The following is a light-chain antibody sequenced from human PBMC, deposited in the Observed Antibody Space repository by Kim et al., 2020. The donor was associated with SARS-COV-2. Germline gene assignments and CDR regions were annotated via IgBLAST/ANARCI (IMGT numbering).Light chain of an antibody. CDR2: DVT. J-gene: IGLJ1*01. CDR3: GSLTTSNTFV. CDR1: TRDVANYDF. Sequence: GLSVTVSCTGPTRDVANYDFVSWYQHHPGKAPRLMIFDVTKRPSGVSSRFSASKSGITASLTISGLQADDEADYYCGSLTTSNTFVFGTGTKVTVL. V-gene: IGLV2-14*03.